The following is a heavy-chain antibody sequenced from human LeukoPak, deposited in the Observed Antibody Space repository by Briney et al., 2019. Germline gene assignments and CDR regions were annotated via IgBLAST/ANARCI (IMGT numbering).Heavy chain of an antibody. Sequence: GASVKVSCKASGYTFTSYDINWVRQATGQGLEWMGWMNPNSGNTGYAQKFQGRVTMTRNTSISTAYMELSSLRSEDTAVYYCARLLWFGETNHFDYWGQGTLVTVSS. CDR2: MNPNSGNT. CDR3: ARLLWFGETNHFDY. D-gene: IGHD3-10*01. CDR1: GYTFTSYD. V-gene: IGHV1-8*02. J-gene: IGHJ4*02.